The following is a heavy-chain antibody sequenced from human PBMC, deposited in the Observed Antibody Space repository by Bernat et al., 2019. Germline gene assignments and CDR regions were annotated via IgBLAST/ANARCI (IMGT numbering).Heavy chain of an antibody. J-gene: IGHJ4*02. V-gene: IGHV3-21*04. CDR2: ISSSSSYI. CDR3: ARVVVVPAAILDYFDY. Sequence: EVQLVESGGGLVKPGGSLRLSCAASGFTFSSYSMNWVRQAPGKGLEWVSSISSSSSYIYYADSVKGRFTISRDNAKNSLYLQMNSLRAEDTAVYYCARVVVVPAAILDYFDYWGQGTLVTVSS. D-gene: IGHD2-2*01. CDR1: GFTFSSYS.